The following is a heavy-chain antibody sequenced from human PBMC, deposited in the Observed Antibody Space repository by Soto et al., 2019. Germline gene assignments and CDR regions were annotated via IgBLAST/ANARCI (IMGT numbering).Heavy chain of an antibody. J-gene: IGHJ6*02. CDR1: GGSISSGGYY. CDR3: AREFSSSSPYYYYGMDV. V-gene: IGHV4-31*03. D-gene: IGHD6-6*01. Sequence: PSETLSLTCTVSGGSISSGGYYWSWIRQHPGKGLEWIGYIYYSGSTYYNPSLKSRVTISVDTSKNQFSLELSSVTAADTAVYYCAREFSSSSPYYYYGMDVWGQGTTVTVSS. CDR2: IYYSGST.